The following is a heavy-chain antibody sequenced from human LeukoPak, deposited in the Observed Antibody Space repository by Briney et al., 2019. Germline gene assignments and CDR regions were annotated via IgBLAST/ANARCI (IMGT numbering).Heavy chain of an antibody. V-gene: IGHV3-30*02. D-gene: IGHD5-18*01. J-gene: IGHJ4*02. CDR2: IRYDGSNK. Sequence: PGRSLRLSCAASGFTFSSYAMHWVRQAPGKGLEWVAFIRYDGSNKYYADSVKGRFTISRDNSKNTLYLQMNSLRAEDTAVYYCAKGHYGYDGYFDYWGQGTLVTVSS. CDR3: AKGHYGYDGYFDY. CDR1: GFTFSSYA.